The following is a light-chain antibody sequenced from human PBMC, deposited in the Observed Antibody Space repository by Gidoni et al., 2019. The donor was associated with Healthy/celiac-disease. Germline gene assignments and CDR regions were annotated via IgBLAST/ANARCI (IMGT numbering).Light chain of an antibody. CDR2: DES. CDR1: QDISNY. V-gene: IGKV1-33*01. J-gene: IGKJ3*01. Sequence: IQLTLSPSSLSASVGDRVTITCQASQDISNYVNWYQQKPGKDPKLLIYDESNLEIGVPSRFSGSGSGTDFTFTISSLQPEDIATYYCQQYDNLFTFGPGTRVDIK. CDR3: QQYDNLFT.